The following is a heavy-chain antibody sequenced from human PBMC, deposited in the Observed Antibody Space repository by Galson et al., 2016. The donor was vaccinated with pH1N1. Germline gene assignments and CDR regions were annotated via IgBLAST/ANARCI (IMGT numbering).Heavy chain of an antibody. D-gene: IGHD3-3*01. J-gene: IGHJ4*02. CDR1: GFTFSRYA. CDR2: IRGSGDDT. CDR3: AKLDYDFWSGYYRHFDY. Sequence: SLRLSCAASGFTFSRYAMSWVRQAPGKGLEWVSAIRGSGDDTYYATSVKGRFTISRDNSKNTLYLQMNSLRGDDTAVYYCAKLDYDFWSGYYRHFDYWGQGTLVTVSS. V-gene: IGHV3-23*01.